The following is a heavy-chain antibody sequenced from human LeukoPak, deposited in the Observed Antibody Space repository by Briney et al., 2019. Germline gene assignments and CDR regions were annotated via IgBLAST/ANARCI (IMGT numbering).Heavy chain of an antibody. Sequence: SQTLSLTCTVSGGSINSGSYYWSWIRQPAGKGLEWIGRIYTTGSTNYNPSLKSRVTMSVDTSKNQYSLTLSSVTAADTAVYYCARTHSSRYNVFDPWGQGTLVTVSS. CDR2: IYTTGST. D-gene: IGHD6-13*01. J-gene: IGHJ5*02. CDR1: GGSINSGSYY. CDR3: ARTHSSRYNVFDP. V-gene: IGHV4-61*02.